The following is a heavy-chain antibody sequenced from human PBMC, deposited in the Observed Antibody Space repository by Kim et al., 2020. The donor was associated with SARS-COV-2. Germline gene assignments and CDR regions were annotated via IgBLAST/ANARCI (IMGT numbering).Heavy chain of an antibody. CDR1: GFTFSSYG. CDR2: ISYDGSNK. J-gene: IGHJ6*01. D-gene: IGHD3-22*01. Sequence: GGSLRLSCAASGFTFSSYGMHWVRQAPGKGLEWVAVISYDGSNKNYVDSVKGRFTISRDNSKNTLYLQMNSLRAEDTAVYYCARDIASYSCGRIYYYYG. V-gene: IGHV3-30*04. CDR3: ARDIASYSCGRIYYYYG.